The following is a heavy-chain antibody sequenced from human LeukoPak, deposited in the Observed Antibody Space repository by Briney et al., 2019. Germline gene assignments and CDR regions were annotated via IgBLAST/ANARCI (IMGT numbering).Heavy chain of an antibody. V-gene: IGHV4-39*07. CDR1: GGSISSSSYY. CDR2: IYYSGST. CDR3: AREGQWLAGRYYYYYYYMDV. D-gene: IGHD6-19*01. J-gene: IGHJ6*03. Sequence: PSQTLSLTCAVSGGSISSSSYYWGWIRQPPGKGLEWIGSIYYSGSTYYNPSLKSRVTISVDTSKNQFSLKLRSVTAADTALYYCAREGQWLAGRYYYYYYYMDVWGKGTTVTVSS.